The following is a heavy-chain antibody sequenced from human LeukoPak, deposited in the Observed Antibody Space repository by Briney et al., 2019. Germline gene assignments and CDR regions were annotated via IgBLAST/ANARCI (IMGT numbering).Heavy chain of an antibody. J-gene: IGHJ4*02. CDR3: ARTPGNSYDRVARTPDY. CDR1: GGSFSGYY. CDR2: INHSGST. V-gene: IGHV4-34*01. Sequence: PSETLSLTCAVYGGSFSGYYWSWIRQPPGKGLEWIGEINHSGSTNYNPSLKSRVTISVDTSKNQFSLKLSSVTAADTAVYYCARTPGNSYDRVARTPDYWGQGTLVTVSS. D-gene: IGHD3-22*01.